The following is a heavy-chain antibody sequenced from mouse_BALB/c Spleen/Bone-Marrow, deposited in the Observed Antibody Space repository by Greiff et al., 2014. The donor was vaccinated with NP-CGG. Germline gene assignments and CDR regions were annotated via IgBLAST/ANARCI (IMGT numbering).Heavy chain of an antibody. CDR1: GFSLTNYG. CDR2: IWAGGST. Sequence: QVQLKDSGPGLVAPSQSLSITCTVSGFSLTNYGIHWVRQLPGKGLEWLGVIWAGGSTNYNSALMSRLSITKDNSKSQVFLKMNSLQTDDTAMYYCASTGAGAMDYWGQGTSVTVSS. J-gene: IGHJ4*01. D-gene: IGHD4-1*02. CDR3: ASTGAGAMDY. V-gene: IGHV2-9*02.